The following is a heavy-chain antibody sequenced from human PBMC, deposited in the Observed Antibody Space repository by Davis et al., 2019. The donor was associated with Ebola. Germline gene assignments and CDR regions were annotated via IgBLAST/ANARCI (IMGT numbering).Heavy chain of an antibody. Sequence: ETLSLTCTVSGGSISSGDYYWSWVRRAPGKGLEWVSTLGTSADTYYAESVKGRFTISRDNSKNTLYLQMNGLRAEDTAVYYCAKMSVLFMDVWGKGTTVTVSS. J-gene: IGHJ6*04. CDR2: LGTSADT. CDR1: GGSISSGDYY. V-gene: IGHV3-23*01. CDR3: AKMSVLFMDV.